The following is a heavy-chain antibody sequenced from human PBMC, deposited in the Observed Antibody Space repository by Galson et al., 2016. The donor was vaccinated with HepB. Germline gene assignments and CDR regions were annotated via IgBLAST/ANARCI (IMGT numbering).Heavy chain of an antibody. CDR3: AGYKPRFWSGSSKYYYYGMDV. V-gene: IGHV3-48*03. Sequence: SLRLSCAASGLTFSSYEMNWVRQAPGQGLEWVSYISSRGNTIYYADSVKGRLTISRDNAKNSLYLQMNSLRAEEPAVYYCAGYKPRFWSGSSKYYYYGMDVWGQGTTVTVSS. J-gene: IGHJ6*02. CDR2: ISSRGNTI. CDR1: GLTFSSYE. D-gene: IGHD3-3*01.